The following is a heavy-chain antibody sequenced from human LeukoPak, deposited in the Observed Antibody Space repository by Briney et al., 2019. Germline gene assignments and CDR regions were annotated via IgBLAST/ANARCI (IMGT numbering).Heavy chain of an antibody. J-gene: IGHJ5*02. CDR2: IRIGGGGT. V-gene: IGHV3-23*01. Sequence: GGSLRLSCAASGSYLTTYAMTWVRQAPAKGLEWVSSIRIGGGGTYYADSVKGRFTISRDNSENTLHLQMNNLRVEDTARYFCARCMVLSQGWCNWFDPWGQGTLVTVSS. D-gene: IGHD6-13*01. CDR1: GSYLTTYA. CDR3: ARCMVLSQGWCNWFDP.